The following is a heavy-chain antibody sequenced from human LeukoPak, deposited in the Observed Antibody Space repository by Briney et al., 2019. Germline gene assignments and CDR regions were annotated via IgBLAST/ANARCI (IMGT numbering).Heavy chain of an antibody. D-gene: IGHD3-22*01. CDR1: GFTFSSYS. V-gene: IGHV3-48*04. J-gene: IGHJ1*01. CDR2: ISSSSSTI. Sequence: PGGSLRLSCAASGFTFSSYSMNWVRQAPGRGLEWVSYISSSSSTIYYADSVKGRFTISRDNAKNSLYLQMNSLRAEDTAVYYCARSLNYYDSSPPGSWGQGTLVTVSS. CDR3: ARSLNYYDSSPPGS.